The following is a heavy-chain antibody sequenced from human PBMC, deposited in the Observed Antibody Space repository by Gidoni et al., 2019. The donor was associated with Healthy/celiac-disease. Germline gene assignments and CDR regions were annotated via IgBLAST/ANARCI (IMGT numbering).Heavy chain of an antibody. Sequence: QVQLQQWGAGLLKPSETLSLTCAVYGGSFSGYYWSWIRQPPGKGLEWIGEINHSGSTNYNPSLKSRVTISVDTSKNQFSLKLSSVTAADTAVYYCARVRGYGSWGQGTLVTVSS. CDR2: INHSGST. CDR1: GGSFSGYY. J-gene: IGHJ4*02. V-gene: IGHV4-34*01. D-gene: IGHD5-12*01. CDR3: ARVRGYGS.